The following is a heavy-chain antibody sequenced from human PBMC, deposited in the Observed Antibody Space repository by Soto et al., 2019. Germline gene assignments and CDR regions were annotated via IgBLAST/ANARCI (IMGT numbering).Heavy chain of an antibody. J-gene: IGHJ6*02. V-gene: IGHV5-51*01. CDR1: GYSFTIDW. D-gene: IGHD3-22*01. Sequence: GESLKISCKGSGYSFTIDWIGWVRQMPGKGLEWMGIIYPGDSDTRYSPSFQGQVTISADKSTSTAYLQWSSLKASDTAMYYCARHGPRVYYDNSDYYYYGMDVWGQGTTVTVSS. CDR2: IYPGDSDT. CDR3: ARHGPRVYYDNSDYYYYGMDV.